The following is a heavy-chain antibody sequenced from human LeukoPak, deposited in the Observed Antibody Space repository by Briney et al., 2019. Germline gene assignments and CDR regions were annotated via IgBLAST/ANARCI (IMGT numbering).Heavy chain of an antibody. CDR3: ARTHCPGGVRYGRPHHFDH. Sequence: GGSLRLSCGASGFSFSNYWMAWVRQTPGKGLEWVASIKYDGSEPYYVDSMKDRFTISRDNAQNSVFLQMNSLRVEDRGVYYCARTHCPGGVRYGRPHHFDHWGQGTLVTVSS. J-gene: IGHJ4*02. CDR2: IKYDGSEP. CDR1: GFSFSNYW. D-gene: IGHD2-8*02. V-gene: IGHV3-7*01.